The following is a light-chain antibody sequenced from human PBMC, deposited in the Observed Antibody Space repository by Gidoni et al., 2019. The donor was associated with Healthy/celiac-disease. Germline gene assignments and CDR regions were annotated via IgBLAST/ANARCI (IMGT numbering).Light chain of an antibody. V-gene: IGKV1-33*01. J-gene: IGKJ4*01. Sequence: DVQMTQSPSSLSASVGDRVTITCQASQDISNYLNWYQQKPGKAPQLLIYDASNVETGVPSRFSGSGSGTAFTFTISSLQPEDIATYYCRQYDNLPPTFGGGTKVEIK. CDR1: QDISNY. CDR3: RQYDNLPPT. CDR2: DAS.